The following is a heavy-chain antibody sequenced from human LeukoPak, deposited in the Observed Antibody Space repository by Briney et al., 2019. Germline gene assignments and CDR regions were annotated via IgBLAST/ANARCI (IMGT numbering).Heavy chain of an antibody. CDR3: ARRSLSSLSYFFDY. J-gene: IGHJ4*02. D-gene: IGHD6-6*01. Sequence: GESLKISCKASGYSFTSYWIGWVRQMPGKGLEWMGIIYPGDPDTTYSPSFQGQVTISADKFLSTAYLQWSSLKASDTAIYYCARRSLSSLSYFFDYWGQGTLVTVSS. V-gene: IGHV5-51*01. CDR1: GYSFTSYW. CDR2: IYPGDPDT.